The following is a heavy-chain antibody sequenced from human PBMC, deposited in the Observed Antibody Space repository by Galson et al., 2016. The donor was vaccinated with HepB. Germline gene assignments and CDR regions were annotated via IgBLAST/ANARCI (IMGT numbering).Heavy chain of an antibody. CDR2: INHSGST. J-gene: IGHJ6*02. Sequence: SETLSLTCAVYGGSFSGYFRNWIRQPPGKGLEWIGEINHSGSTNYNPSLKSRVTLSVDTSKNQFSLKLSSVTAADTAVYYCARVPELITLRYYYYDMDVWGQGTTVTVSS. V-gene: IGHV4-34*01. D-gene: IGHD3-22*01. CDR3: ARVPELITLRYYYYDMDV. CDR1: GGSFSGYF.